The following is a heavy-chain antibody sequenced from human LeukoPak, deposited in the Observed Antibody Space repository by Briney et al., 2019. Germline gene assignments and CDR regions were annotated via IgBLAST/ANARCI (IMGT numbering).Heavy chain of an antibody. V-gene: IGHV1-2*04. D-gene: IGHD4-17*01. Sequence: ASVKVSCKASGYTFTGYYMHWVRQAPGQGLEWMGWINPNSGGTNYAQKFQGWVTMTRDTSISTAYMELSRLRSDDTAVYYCARASDYDDPLEIFDYWGQGTLVTVSS. CDR1: GYTFTGYY. CDR2: INPNSGGT. CDR3: ARASDYDDPLEIFDY. J-gene: IGHJ4*02.